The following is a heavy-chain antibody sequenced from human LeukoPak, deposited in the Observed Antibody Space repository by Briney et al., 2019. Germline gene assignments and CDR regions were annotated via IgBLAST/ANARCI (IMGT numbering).Heavy chain of an antibody. V-gene: IGHV3-7*01. CDR3: AREYSSGWLGWFDP. CDR1: GFTFSSYC. CDR2: IKQDGSEK. D-gene: IGHD6-19*01. Sequence: PGGSLRLSCAASGFTFSSYCMSWVRQAPGKGLEWVANIKQDGSEKYYVDSVKGRFTISRDNAKNSLYLQMNSLRAEDTAVYYCAREYSSGWLGWFDPWGQGTLVTVSS. J-gene: IGHJ5*02.